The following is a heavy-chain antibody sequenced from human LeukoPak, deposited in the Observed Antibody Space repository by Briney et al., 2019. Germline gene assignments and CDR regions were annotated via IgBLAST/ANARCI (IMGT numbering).Heavy chain of an antibody. J-gene: IGHJ6*02. D-gene: IGHD1-14*01. Sequence: GGSLRLSCAASGFTFSSYAMHWVRQAPGKGLEWVAVISYDGSNKYYADSVKGRFTISRDNSKNTLYLQMNSLRAEDTAVYYCARGGCNPYPYYYYGMDVWGQGTTVTVSS. CDR3: ARGGCNPYPYYYYGMDV. CDR2: ISYDGSNK. V-gene: IGHV3-30-3*01. CDR1: GFTFSSYA.